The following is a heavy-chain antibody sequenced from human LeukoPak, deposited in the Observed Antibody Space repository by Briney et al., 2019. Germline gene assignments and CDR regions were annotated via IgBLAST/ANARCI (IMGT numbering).Heavy chain of an antibody. V-gene: IGHV1-8*01. Sequence: AAVKVSCKASGYTFTSYDINWVRQATGQGLEWMGWMNPSSGNTGYAQKFQGRVTMTRNTSISTAYMELSSLRSEDTAVYYCARGHSCSGTSCSTSYNWFDPWGQGTLVTVSS. J-gene: IGHJ5*02. CDR1: GYTFTSYD. D-gene: IGHD2-2*02. CDR3: ARGHSCSGTSCSTSYNWFDP. CDR2: MNPSSGNT.